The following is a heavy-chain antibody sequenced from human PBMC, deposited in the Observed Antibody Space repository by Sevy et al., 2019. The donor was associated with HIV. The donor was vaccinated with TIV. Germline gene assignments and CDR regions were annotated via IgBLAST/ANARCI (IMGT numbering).Heavy chain of an antibody. J-gene: IGHJ6*02. D-gene: IGHD3-10*01. CDR1: GFTFGDYA. V-gene: IGHV3-49*03. CDR2: IRSKAYGGTT. CDR3: TEVITMVRGVGEYYYYGMDV. Sequence: GGSLRLSCTASGFTFGDYAMSWFRQAPGKGLEWVGFIRSKAYGGTTEYAASVKGRFTISRDDSKSIAYLQMNSLKTEDTAVYYCTEVITMVRGVGEYYYYGMDVWGQGTTVTVSS.